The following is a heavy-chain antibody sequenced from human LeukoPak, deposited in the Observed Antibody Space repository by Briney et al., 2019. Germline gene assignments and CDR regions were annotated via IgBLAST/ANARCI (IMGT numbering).Heavy chain of an antibody. Sequence: SETLSLTCTVSGDSMSNGGYFWSWNRQHPGKGLEWIGYIYYTGSTTYNPSLQSRVTISVDTSKNNFSLRLNPVTAADTAVYFCARGLPGARIPYHFDSWGQGTLVAVSS. CDR1: GDSMSNGGYF. V-gene: IGHV4-31*03. D-gene: IGHD1-1*01. CDR3: ARGLPGARIPYHFDS. CDR2: IYYTGST. J-gene: IGHJ4*02.